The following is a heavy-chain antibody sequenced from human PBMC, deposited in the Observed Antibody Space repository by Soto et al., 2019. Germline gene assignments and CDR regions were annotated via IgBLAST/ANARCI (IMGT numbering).Heavy chain of an antibody. CDR1: GFTFSSHG. CDR2: ISYDGGNR. J-gene: IGHJ4*02. Sequence: QVQLVESGGGVVQPGRSLRLSCAASGFTFSSHGMHWVRQAPGKGMEWVTFISYDGGNRYYEDSVKGRFTISRDNSKNPLYMQMNSLPPDDPAVYYCAKDNDTMATLHYFASWGQGALVTVSS. V-gene: IGHV3-30*18. D-gene: IGHD5-12*01. CDR3: AKDNDTMATLHYFAS.